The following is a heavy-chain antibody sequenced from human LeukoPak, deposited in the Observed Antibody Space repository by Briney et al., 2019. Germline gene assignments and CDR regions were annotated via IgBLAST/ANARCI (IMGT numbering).Heavy chain of an antibody. CDR2: IYSSGST. Sequence: GGSLRLSCAASGFTVSSNYMSWVRQAPGKGLEWVSVIYSSGSTYYADSVKGRFTISRDNAKNSLYLQMNSLRAEDTAVYYCAGYCSSASCYDLDYWGQGTLVTVSS. J-gene: IGHJ4*02. CDR1: GFTVSSNY. CDR3: AGYCSSASCYDLDY. D-gene: IGHD2-2*01. V-gene: IGHV3-53*01.